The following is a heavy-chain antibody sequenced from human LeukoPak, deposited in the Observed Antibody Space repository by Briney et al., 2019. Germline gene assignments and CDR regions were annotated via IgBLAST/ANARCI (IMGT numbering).Heavy chain of an antibody. Sequence: SETLSLTCTVSGGSISSYYWSWIRQPPGKGLEWIGYIYYSGSTNYNPSLKSRVTISVDTSKNQFSLKLSSVTAADTAVYYCARERLGYSYGRNYGMDAWGQGTTVTVSS. V-gene: IGHV4-59*01. J-gene: IGHJ6*02. CDR2: IYYSGST. CDR1: GGSISSYY. D-gene: IGHD5-18*01. CDR3: ARERLGYSYGRNYGMDA.